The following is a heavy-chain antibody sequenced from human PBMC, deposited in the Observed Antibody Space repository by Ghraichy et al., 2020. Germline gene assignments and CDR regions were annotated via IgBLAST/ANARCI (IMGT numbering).Heavy chain of an antibody. D-gene: IGHD3-10*01. CDR1: GFTFSSYE. Sequence: GGSLRLSCAASGFTFSSYEMNWVRQAPGKGLEWVSFISSSATMTYYADSVKGRFTISRDNAKNSLYLQMNSLRAEDTAVYYCARDLGSGRWDSFDYWGQGTLATVSS. V-gene: IGHV3-48*03. CDR3: ARDLGSGRWDSFDY. J-gene: IGHJ4*02. CDR2: ISSSATMT.